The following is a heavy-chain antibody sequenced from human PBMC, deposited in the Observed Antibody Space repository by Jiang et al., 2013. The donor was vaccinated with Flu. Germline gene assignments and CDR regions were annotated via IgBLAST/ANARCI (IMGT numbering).Heavy chain of an antibody. D-gene: IGHD5-24*01. CDR2: IYPSGST. CDR1: GGSFRSFY. J-gene: IGHJ6*02. V-gene: IGHV4-59*01. CDR3: ARATIHFGMDV. Sequence: LLKPSETLSLTCGVYGGSFRSFYWNWVRQTPGRGLEWIGNIYPSGSTNLNPSLRSRVTISVHTSKNEFSLRLNSVTAADTAVYYCARATIHFGMDVWGQGTTVTVSS.